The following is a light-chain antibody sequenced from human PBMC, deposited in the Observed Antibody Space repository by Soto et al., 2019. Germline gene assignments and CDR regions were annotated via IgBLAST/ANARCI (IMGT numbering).Light chain of an antibody. J-gene: IGLJ3*02. V-gene: IGLV2-14*01. Sequence: QSAPTQPASVSGSPGQSITISCTGTTSDVGGYNYVSWYQQHPGKAPKLVISQVTNRPSGVSNRFSGSKSGNTAFLTISGLQAEDEADYYCCSYTSSITWVFGGGTMVTVL. CDR1: TSDVGGYNY. CDR3: CSYTSSITWV. CDR2: QVT.